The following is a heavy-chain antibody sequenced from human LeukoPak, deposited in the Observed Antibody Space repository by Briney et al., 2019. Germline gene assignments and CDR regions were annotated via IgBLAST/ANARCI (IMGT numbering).Heavy chain of an antibody. J-gene: IGHJ4*02. CDR3: ARVRSSGWYPAFDY. CDR1: GFTFSSYA. CDR2: ISSSSSYI. D-gene: IGHD6-19*01. Sequence: PGGSLRLSCAASGFTFSSYAMSWVRQAPGKGLEWVSSISSSSSYIYYADSVKGRFTISRDNAKNSLYLQMNSLRAEDTAVYYCARVRSSGWYPAFDYWGQGTLVTVSS. V-gene: IGHV3-21*01.